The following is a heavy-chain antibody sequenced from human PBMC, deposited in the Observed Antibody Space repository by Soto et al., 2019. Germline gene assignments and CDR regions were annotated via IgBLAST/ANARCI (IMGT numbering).Heavy chain of an antibody. CDR3: ARDNVVIIPSPPYYYYYGMDV. D-gene: IGHD3-3*01. Sequence: SVKVSCKASVYTFTSYGISRVRQAPGQGLEWMGWISAYNGNTNYAQKLQGRVTMTTDTSTSTAYMELRSLRSEDTAVYYCARDNVVIIPSPPYYYYYGMDVWGQGTTVTVSS. J-gene: IGHJ6*02. V-gene: IGHV1-18*01. CDR2: ISAYNGNT. CDR1: VYTFTSYG.